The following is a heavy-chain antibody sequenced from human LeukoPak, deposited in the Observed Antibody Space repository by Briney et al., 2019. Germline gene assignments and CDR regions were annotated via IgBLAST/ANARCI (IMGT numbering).Heavy chain of an antibody. CDR2: IYYSGST. J-gene: IGHJ2*01. Sequence: SETLSLTCTVSGGSISSGGYYWSWIRQHPGKGLEWIGYIYYSGSTYYNPSLKSRVTISVDTSKNQFSLKLSPVTAADTAVYYCARLWSYYDSSGYYYEAYWYFDLWGRGTLVTVSS. V-gene: IGHV4-31*03. CDR1: GGSISSGGYY. D-gene: IGHD3-22*01. CDR3: ARLWSYYDSSGYYYEAYWYFDL.